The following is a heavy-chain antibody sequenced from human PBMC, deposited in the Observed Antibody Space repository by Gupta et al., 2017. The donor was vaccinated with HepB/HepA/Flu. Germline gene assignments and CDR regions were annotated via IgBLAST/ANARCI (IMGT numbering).Heavy chain of an antibody. J-gene: IGHJ6*03. CDR1: GFPFSTYA. V-gene: IGHV3-23*01. CDR2: ISGSDST. Sequence: EVQLLESGGGLVQPGGSLRLSCAASGFPFSTYAMSWVRQAPGKGLEWVSAISGSDSTYYADSVKGRFTISRDNSKNTLYLQMNSLRAEDTAVYYCAKVGYYYYYMDVWGKGTTVTVSS. CDR3: AKVGYYYYYMDV.